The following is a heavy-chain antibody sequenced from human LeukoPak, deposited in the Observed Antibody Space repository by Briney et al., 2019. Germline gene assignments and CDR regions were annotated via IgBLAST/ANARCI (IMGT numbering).Heavy chain of an antibody. D-gene: IGHD4/OR15-4a*01. V-gene: IGHV3-21*01. CDR1: GFTFSNYN. CDR2: ISGKSNNI. CDR3: VRIPNGANFPNWFDP. J-gene: IGHJ5*02. Sequence: GGSLRLSCAASGFTFSNYNMNWVRRAPGKGLEWVSSISGKSNNIYYADSVKGRFTISRDNAKNSLYLQMNSLRAEDTAMYYCVRIPNGANFPNWFDPWGQGTLVTVSS.